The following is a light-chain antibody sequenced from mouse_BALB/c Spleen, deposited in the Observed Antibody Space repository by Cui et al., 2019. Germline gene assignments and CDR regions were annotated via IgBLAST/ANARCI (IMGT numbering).Light chain of an antibody. CDR2: STS. J-gene: IGKJ1*01. CDR1: SSVSSSY. Sequence: HIVLTQSPAIMSASLGERVTMTCTASSSVSSSYLHWYQQKPGSSPKLWIYSTSNLASGVPARFSGSGSGTSYSLTISSMEAEDAATYYCHQYHRSPRTFGGGTKLEIK. V-gene: IGKV4-74*01. CDR3: HQYHRSPRT.